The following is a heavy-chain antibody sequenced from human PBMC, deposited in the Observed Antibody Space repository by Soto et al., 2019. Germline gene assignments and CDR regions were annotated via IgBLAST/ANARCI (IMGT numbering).Heavy chain of an antibody. V-gene: IGHV3-21*01. CDR1: GFTFSSYS. J-gene: IGHJ4*02. CDR3: ARAVGARTFGY. D-gene: IGHD1-26*01. CDR2: ISSSSSYI. Sequence: EVQLVESGGGLVKPGGSLRLSCAASGFTFSSYSMNWVRQAPGKGLEWVSSISSSSSYIYYADSVKGRFTISRDNAKKSLYLQMNSLRAEDTAVYYCARAVGARTFGYWGQGTLVTVSS.